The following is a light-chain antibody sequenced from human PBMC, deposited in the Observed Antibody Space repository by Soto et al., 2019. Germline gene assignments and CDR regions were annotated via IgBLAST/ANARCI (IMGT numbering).Light chain of an antibody. Sequence: DSVCTQSQGTMSLSPGERATLSCRASQSFGSSFLAWYQQKPGQAPRLLIYGASTRATGVPARFSGSGSGTDFTLTISSLEPEDFAVYFCQQYGPALTFGGGTKVDIK. CDR1: QSFGSSF. J-gene: IGKJ4*01. CDR2: GAS. CDR3: QQYGPALT. V-gene: IGKV3-20*01.